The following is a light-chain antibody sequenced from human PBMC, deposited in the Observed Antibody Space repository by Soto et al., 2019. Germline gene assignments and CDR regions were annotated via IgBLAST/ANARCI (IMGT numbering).Light chain of an antibody. Sequence: QSVLTQPRSVSGSPVQSVTMSCTGTSSDVGGYRYVSWYQQHPGKAPKVIIFDVNKRPSGVPGRFSGSKSGNTASLTISGLQTEDDGDYYCCSYTGSFYIFGTGTKVTVL. CDR1: SSDVGGYRY. CDR3: CSYTGSFYI. CDR2: DVN. V-gene: IGLV2-11*01. J-gene: IGLJ1*01.